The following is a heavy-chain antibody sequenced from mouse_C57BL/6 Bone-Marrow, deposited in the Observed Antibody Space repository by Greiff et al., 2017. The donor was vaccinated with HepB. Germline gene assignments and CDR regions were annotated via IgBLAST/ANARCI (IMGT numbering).Heavy chain of an antibody. Sequence: VQVVESGPELVKPGASVKISCKASGYAFSSSWMNWVKQRPGKGLEWIGRIYPGDGDTNYNGKFKGKATLTADKSSSTAYMQLSSLTSEDSAVYFCARGGPYYYGSSYFDYWGQGTTLTVSS. CDR3: ARGGPYYYGSSYFDY. J-gene: IGHJ2*01. V-gene: IGHV1-82*01. CDR1: GYAFSSSW. D-gene: IGHD1-1*01. CDR2: IYPGDGDT.